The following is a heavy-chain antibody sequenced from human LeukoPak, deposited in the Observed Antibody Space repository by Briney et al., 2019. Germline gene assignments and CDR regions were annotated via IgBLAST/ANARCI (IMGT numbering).Heavy chain of an antibody. D-gene: IGHD6-19*01. CDR1: GFTFSDYY. CDR2: ISSNGNTI. J-gene: IGHJ4*02. Sequence: GGSLRLSCAASGFTFSDYYMSWIRQAPGKGLEWVSYISSNGNTIYYADSVKGRFTISRDNAKNSLYLQMNSLRAEDTALYYCASWSSGPFDYWGQGTLVTVSS. CDR3: ASWSSGPFDY. V-gene: IGHV3-11*01.